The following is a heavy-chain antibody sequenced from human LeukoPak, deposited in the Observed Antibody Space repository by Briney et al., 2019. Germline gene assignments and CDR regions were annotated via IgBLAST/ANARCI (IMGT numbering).Heavy chain of an antibody. Sequence: GASVKVSCKASGYTFTSYYMHWVRQAPGQGLEWMGWINPNSGGTNYAQKFQGRVTMTRDTSISTAYMELSRLRSDDTAVYYCARKASYGKGLDYWGQGTLVTVSS. D-gene: IGHD4-17*01. V-gene: IGHV1-2*02. CDR1: GYTFTSYY. CDR2: INPNSGGT. J-gene: IGHJ4*02. CDR3: ARKASYGKGLDY.